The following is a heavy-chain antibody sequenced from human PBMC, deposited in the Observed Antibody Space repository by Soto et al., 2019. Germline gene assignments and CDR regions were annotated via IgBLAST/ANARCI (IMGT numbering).Heavy chain of an antibody. V-gene: IGHV4-30-4*01. J-gene: IGHJ3*02. CDR1: GDSISSDNYF. D-gene: IGHD2-8*01. CDR3: AREVNVVALSDAFDI. Sequence: QVQLQESGPGLVKPSQTLSLICTVSGDSISSDNYFWSWIRQPPGQGLEWIGYISNRGTPYYNPSLKSRVTIQLDTSKNRFSLNMYSVTAADTAAYYCAREVNVVALSDAFDIWGQGTMVTVSS. CDR2: ISNRGTP.